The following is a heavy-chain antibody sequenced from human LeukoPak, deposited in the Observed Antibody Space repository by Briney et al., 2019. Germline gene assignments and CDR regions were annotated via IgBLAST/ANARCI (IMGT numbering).Heavy chain of an antibody. D-gene: IGHD4-17*01. J-gene: IGHJ4*02. Sequence: PSETLSLTCTVSGGSISSGGYYWSWIRQHPGKGLEWIGYIYYSGSTYYNPSLKGRVTISVDTSKNQFSLKLSSVTAADTAVYYCASFLRVGRANYFDYWGQGTLVTVSS. CDR2: IYYSGST. CDR1: GGSISSGGYY. V-gene: IGHV4-31*03. CDR3: ASFLRVGRANYFDY.